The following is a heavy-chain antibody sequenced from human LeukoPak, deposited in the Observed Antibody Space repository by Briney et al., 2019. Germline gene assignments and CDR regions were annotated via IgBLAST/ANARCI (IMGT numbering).Heavy chain of an antibody. D-gene: IGHD3-16*02. CDR3: ARARFGFGGVIVILDY. V-gene: IGHV4-34*01. CDR1: GGSFSGYY. CDR2: INHSGST. Sequence: SETLSLTCAVYGGSFSGYYWSWIRQPPGKGLEWIGEINHSGSTNYNPSLKSRVTISVDTSKNQFSLKLSSVTAADTAVYYCARARFGFGGVIVILDYWGQGTLVTVSS. J-gene: IGHJ4*02.